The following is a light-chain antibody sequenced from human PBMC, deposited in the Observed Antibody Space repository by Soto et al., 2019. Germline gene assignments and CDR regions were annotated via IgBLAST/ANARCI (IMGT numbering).Light chain of an antibody. CDR1: RSVSSN. CDR2: AAS. J-gene: IGKJ1*01. V-gene: IGKV3-15*01. Sequence: EIVMTQSPATLSVSPWERATLSCRASRSVSSNLAWYRQKPGQAPRLLIYAASTRATGIPARFSGSGSGTEFTLTISSLQSEDFAVYYCQQYNNWPRTFGQGTKVDIK. CDR3: QQYNNWPRT.